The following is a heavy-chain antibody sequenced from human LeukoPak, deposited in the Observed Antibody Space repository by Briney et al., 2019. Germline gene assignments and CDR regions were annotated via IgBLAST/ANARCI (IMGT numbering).Heavy chain of an antibody. J-gene: IGHJ6*02. D-gene: IGHD1-26*01. V-gene: IGHV4-59*01. Sequence: SATLSLTGTFSGGSHIRDYRGWIRQPPGQGLEWIGHIYYLWSTNYNPSLKSRVTISVDTSKNQFSLKLSSVTAADTAVYYCASGGSDYYYGMDVGGQGTTVTVSS. CDR1: GGSHIRDY. CDR2: IYYLWST. CDR3: ASGGSDYYYGMDV.